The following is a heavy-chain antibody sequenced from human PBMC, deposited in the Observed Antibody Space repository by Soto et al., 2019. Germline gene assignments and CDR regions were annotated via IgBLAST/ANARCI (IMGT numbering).Heavy chain of an antibody. CDR1: GGTFSTHA. CDR3: ARGYCSGGNCYSGMDV. CDR2: IIPISGTT. D-gene: IGHD2-15*01. V-gene: IGHV1-69*13. Sequence: SVKVSCKASGGTFSTHAIIWVRQAPGHGLEWMGGIIPISGTTYYTQKFQGRVTITADEPTSTAFMGLSSLKSDDTAVFYCARGYCSGGNCYSGMDVWGQGTMVTVSS. J-gene: IGHJ6*02.